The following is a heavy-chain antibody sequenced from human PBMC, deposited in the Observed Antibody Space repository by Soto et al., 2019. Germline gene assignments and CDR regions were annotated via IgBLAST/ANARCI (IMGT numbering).Heavy chain of an antibody. J-gene: IGHJ4*02. CDR1: GGSISSYY. CDR2: IYFSGGT. CDR3: ARESRSWYGSIWDY. D-gene: IGHD6-13*01. V-gene: IGHV4-59*12. Sequence: QVQLQESGPGLVKPSETLSLTCTVSGGSISSYYWSWIRQPPGKGLEWIGYIYFSGGTNYTPSLKSRVTISVDTSKNQFSLKLSSVTAADTAVYYCARESRSWYGSIWDYWGQGTLVTVSS.